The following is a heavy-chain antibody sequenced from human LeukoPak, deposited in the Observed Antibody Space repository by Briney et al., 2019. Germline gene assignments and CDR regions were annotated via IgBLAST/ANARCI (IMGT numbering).Heavy chain of an antibody. CDR1: GFIFSHYG. Sequence: GRSLRLSCAASGFIFSHYGIHWVRQAPGKGLEWVSAISGSGGSTYYADSVKGRFTISRDNSKNTLYLQMNSLRAEDTAVYYCAKDLAPDYDLGYYGMDVWGQGTTVTVSS. CDR3: AKDLAPDYDLGYYGMDV. CDR2: ISGSGGST. V-gene: IGHV3-23*01. D-gene: IGHD3-16*01. J-gene: IGHJ6*02.